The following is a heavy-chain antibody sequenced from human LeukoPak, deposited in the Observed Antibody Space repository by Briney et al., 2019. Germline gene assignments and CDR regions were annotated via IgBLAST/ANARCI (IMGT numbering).Heavy chain of an antibody. CDR1: GFTFSSFE. Sequence: GGSLRLSCAASGFTFSSFEMSWVRQAPGTGLEWISYISSSGSTMYYADSVKGHFTTSRGNVKNSLYLQMNSLRAEDTAVYYCARGMRLVRGLMFDYWGQGTLVTVSS. CDR2: ISSSGSTM. D-gene: IGHD3-10*01. CDR3: ARGMRLVRGLMFDY. J-gene: IGHJ4*02. V-gene: IGHV3-48*03.